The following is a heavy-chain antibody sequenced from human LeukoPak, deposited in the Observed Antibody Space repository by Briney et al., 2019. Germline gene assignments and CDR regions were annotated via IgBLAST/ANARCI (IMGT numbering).Heavy chain of an antibody. D-gene: IGHD3-22*01. Sequence: GASVKVSCKASGYTFTTYNINWVRQAPGQGLEWMGWISGYNGNTNYAQKFQGRVTMSRDMSTSTVYMELSSLRSEDTAVYYCARDYYDSSGYYPWGQGTLVTVSS. V-gene: IGHV1-18*01. CDR3: ARDYYDSSGYYP. CDR1: GYTFTTYN. CDR2: ISGYNGNT. J-gene: IGHJ5*02.